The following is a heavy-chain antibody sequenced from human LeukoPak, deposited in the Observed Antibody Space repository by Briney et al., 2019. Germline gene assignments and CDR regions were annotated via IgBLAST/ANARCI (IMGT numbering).Heavy chain of an antibody. CDR1: GFAFDDYA. D-gene: IGHD2-8*02. V-gene: IGHV3-11*04. CDR2: ISSSGSTI. CDR3: ARDSGGYPGGYFDY. Sequence: GGSLRLSCAASGFAFDDYAMHWVRQAPGKGLEWVSYISSSGSTIYYADSVKGRFTISRDNAKNSLYLQMNSLRAEDTAVYYCARDSGGYPGGYFDYWGQGTLVTVSS. J-gene: IGHJ4*02.